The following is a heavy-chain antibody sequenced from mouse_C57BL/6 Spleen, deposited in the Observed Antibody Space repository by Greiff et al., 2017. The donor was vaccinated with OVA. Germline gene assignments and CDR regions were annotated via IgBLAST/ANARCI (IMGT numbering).Heavy chain of an antibody. D-gene: IGHD2-12*01. J-gene: IGHJ1*03. CDR1: GYTFTSYW. CDR2: IDPSDSYT. Sequence: QVQLQQPGAELVMPGASVKLSCKASGYTFTSYWMHWVKQRPGQGLEWIGEIDPSDSYTNYNQKFKGKSTLTVDKSSSTAYMQLSSLTSEDSAVYYCARGDTTGWYFDVWGTGTTVTVSS. V-gene: IGHV1-69*01. CDR3: ARGDTTGWYFDV.